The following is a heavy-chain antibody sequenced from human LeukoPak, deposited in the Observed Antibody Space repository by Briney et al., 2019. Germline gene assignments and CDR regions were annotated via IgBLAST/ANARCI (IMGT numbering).Heavy chain of an antibody. V-gene: IGHV3-30*02. CDR3: ARDRYDCSSTSCYGRSDAFDI. J-gene: IGHJ3*02. D-gene: IGHD2-2*01. CDR2: IRYDGSNK. Sequence: GGSLRLSCAASGFTFSSYGMHWVRQAPGKGLEWVAFIRYDGSNKYYADSVKGRFTISRDNSKNTLYLQMNSLRAEDTAVYYCARDRYDCSSTSCYGRSDAFDIWGQGTMVTVSS. CDR1: GFTFSSYG.